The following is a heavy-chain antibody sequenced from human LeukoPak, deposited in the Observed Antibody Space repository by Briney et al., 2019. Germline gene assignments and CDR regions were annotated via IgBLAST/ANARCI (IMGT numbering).Heavy chain of an antibody. J-gene: IGHJ4*02. CDR2: IYYSGST. D-gene: IGHD1-26*01. CDR1: GGSISSSSYY. CDR3: ARLRSGSYYSGLFDY. V-gene: IGHV4-39*01. Sequence: PSETLSLTCTVSGGSISSSSYYWGWIRQPPGKGLEWIGSIYYSGSTYYNPSLKSRVTISVDTSKNQFSLKLSSVTAADTAVYYCARLRSGSYYSGLFDYWGQGTLVSVSS.